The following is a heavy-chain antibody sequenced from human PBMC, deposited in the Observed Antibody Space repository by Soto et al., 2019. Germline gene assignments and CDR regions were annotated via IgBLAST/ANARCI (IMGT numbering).Heavy chain of an antibody. V-gene: IGHV3-9*02. CDR3: AKDNDLDRDGPFDY. CDR1: GFSSDDYG. Sequence: EVQLVESGGGSVQPGRSLRLSCAASGFSSDDYGMHWVRQGPGKGLEWVSGISWNSGDIYYADSVKGRFTISRDNAKRSLYLQMNSLRTEDTALYYCAKDNDLDRDGPFDYWVQGILVTVSS. J-gene: IGHJ4*02. D-gene: IGHD2-2*03. CDR2: ISWNSGDI.